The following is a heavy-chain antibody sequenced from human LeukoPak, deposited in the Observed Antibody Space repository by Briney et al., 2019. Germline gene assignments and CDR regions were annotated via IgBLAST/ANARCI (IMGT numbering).Heavy chain of an antibody. CDR1: GFTPSSYW. J-gene: IGHJ4*02. CDR2: INQDGHAQ. Sequence: GGSLRLSCAASGFTPSSYWMTWVRQAPGKGLEWVANINQDGHAQYYVHSVRGRFTISRDNAKSSLYLQMNNLRAEDTAIYYCATDSYVSGSYYRLFYWGQGTLVTVSS. CDR3: ATDSYVSGSYYRLFY. V-gene: IGHV3-7*01. D-gene: IGHD3-10*01.